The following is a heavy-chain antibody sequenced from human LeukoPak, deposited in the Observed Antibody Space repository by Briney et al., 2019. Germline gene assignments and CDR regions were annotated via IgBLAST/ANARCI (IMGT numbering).Heavy chain of an antibody. CDR2: INPSGGST. Sequence: ASVKVSCKASGYTFTSYYMHWVRQAPGQGLEWMGIINPSGGSTSYAQKFQGRVTMTRDTSTSTVYMELSSLRSEDTAVYYCARAVRMTTVTTYVYYFDYWGQGTLVTVSS. D-gene: IGHD4-17*01. J-gene: IGHJ4*02. CDR3: ARAVRMTTVTTYVYYFDY. V-gene: IGHV1-46*01. CDR1: GYTFTSYY.